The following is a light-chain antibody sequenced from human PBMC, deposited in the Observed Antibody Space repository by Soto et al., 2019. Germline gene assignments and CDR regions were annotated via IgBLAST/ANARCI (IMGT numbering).Light chain of an antibody. J-gene: IGLJ2*01. CDR3: RSYTSRSTLVV. CDR2: DVS. V-gene: IGLV2-14*01. Sequence: QSALTQPASVSGSPGQSITISCTGTSSDVGGYNYVSWYQQHPGKAPKLMIYDVSNRPSVFSNRFSGSKSGNTASLTISGLQAEDEADYYCRSYTSRSTLVVFGGGTKLTVL. CDR1: SSDVGGYNY.